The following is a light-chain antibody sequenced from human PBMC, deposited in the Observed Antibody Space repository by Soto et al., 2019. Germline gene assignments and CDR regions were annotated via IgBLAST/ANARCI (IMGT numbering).Light chain of an antibody. CDR2: GAS. Sequence: VLTHYEGTLSLSPGERATLSCSASHSVSSSYLAWYQQKPGQAPSLPIYGASSRATGIPVRFSGSGSGTEFPLTISSQQFEDFAVYYCHPYNKWPAIPFGQRRLLAV. CDR1: HSVSSSY. V-gene: IGKV3-15*01. CDR3: HPYNKWPAIP. J-gene: IGKJ5*01.